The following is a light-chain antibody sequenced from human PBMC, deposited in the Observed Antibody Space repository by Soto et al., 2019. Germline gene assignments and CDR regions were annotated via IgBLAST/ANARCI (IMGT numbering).Light chain of an antibody. V-gene: IGKV3-15*01. CDR3: QQYYGIPLT. J-gene: IGKJ4*01. CDR2: GAS. Sequence: EIVMTQSPASLSVSPGERATLSCRASQSVSSNLAWYQQKPGQAPRLLIHGASARATGIPDRFSGSGSGTEFTLTISSLQSEDVAVYYCQQYYGIPLTFGGGTKVEIK. CDR1: QSVSSN.